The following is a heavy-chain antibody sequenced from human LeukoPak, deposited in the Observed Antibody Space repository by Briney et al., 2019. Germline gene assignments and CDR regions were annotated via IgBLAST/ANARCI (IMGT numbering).Heavy chain of an antibody. Sequence: PSETLSLTCTVSGGSISSGGYYWSWIRQHPGKGLEWIWYIYYSGSTYYNPSLKSRVTISVDTSKNQFPLKLSSVTAADTAVYYCARDHATITAFDIWGQGTMVTVSS. J-gene: IGHJ3*02. CDR2: IYYSGST. V-gene: IGHV4-31*03. CDR3: ARDHATITAFDI. CDR1: GGSISSGGYY. D-gene: IGHD5-12*01.